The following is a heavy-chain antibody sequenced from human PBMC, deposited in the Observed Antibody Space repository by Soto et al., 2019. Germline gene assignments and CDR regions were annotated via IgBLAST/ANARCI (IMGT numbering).Heavy chain of an antibody. CDR3: AKDTRDKGYDYIWGSYSGDYAFDI. Sequence: SVKVSCKASGGTFSSYAISWVRQAPGQGLEWMGGIIPIFGTANYAQNFQGRVTITADESTSTAYMELNSLRSEDTAVYYCAKDTRDKGYDYIWGSYSGDYAFDIWGQGTMVTVSS. J-gene: IGHJ3*02. CDR1: GGTFSSYA. V-gene: IGHV1-69*13. CDR2: IIPIFGTA. D-gene: IGHD3-16*01.